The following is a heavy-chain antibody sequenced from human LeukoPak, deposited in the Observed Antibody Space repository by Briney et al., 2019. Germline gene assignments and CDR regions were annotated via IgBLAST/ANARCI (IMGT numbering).Heavy chain of an antibody. CDR2: ICGSGGST. CDR3: AKEMEIVVVITNDMDV. J-gene: IGHJ6*03. Sequence: PGGSLRLSCAASGFTFSSYAMSWVRQAPGKGLEWVSAICGSGGSTYYADSVKGRFTISRDNSKNTLYLQMNSLRAEDTAVYYCAKEMEIVVVITNDMDVWGKGTTVTVSS. D-gene: IGHD3-22*01. CDR1: GFTFSSYA. V-gene: IGHV3-23*01.